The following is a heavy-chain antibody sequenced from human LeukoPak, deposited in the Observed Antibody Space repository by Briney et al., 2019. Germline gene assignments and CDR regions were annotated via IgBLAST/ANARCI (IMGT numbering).Heavy chain of an antibody. CDR3: ARGAIGYCSSTSCPHDAFDI. D-gene: IGHD2-2*01. Sequence: ASVKVSCKASGYSFTDYYMHWVRQAPGQGLEWMGWINPNSGGTNYAQKFQGRVTMTRDTSISTAYMELSRLRSDDTAVYYCARGAIGYCSSTSCPHDAFDIWGQGTMATVSS. J-gene: IGHJ3*02. CDR2: INPNSGGT. V-gene: IGHV1-2*02. CDR1: GYSFTDYY.